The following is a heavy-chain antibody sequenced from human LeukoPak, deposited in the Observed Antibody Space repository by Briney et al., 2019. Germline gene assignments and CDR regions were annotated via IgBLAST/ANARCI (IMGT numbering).Heavy chain of an antibody. D-gene: IGHD2-2*01. Sequence: SGGSLRLSCAASGFTFSSYWMSWVRQAPGKGLEWVANIRQDGSEKYYVDSVKGRFTISRDNAKNSLYLQMNSLRAEGTAVYYCARVESGCSSTSCYRGAFDYWGQGTLVTVSS. J-gene: IGHJ4*02. CDR3: ARVESGCSSTSCYRGAFDY. CDR1: GFTFSSYW. V-gene: IGHV3-7*01. CDR2: IRQDGSEK.